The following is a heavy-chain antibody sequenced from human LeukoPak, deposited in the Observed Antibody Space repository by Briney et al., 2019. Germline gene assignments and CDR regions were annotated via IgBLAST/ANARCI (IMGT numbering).Heavy chain of an antibody. D-gene: IGHD2-21*01. CDR1: GYTFSSYY. CDR3: ARGALPGFIDY. J-gene: IGHJ4*02. CDR2: INPKTSGT. Sequence: ASVKVSCKASGYTFSSYYTHWVRQAPGQGLQWMGWINPKTSGTSIAERFQGRVTLTRDVSATTAYMELNSLTSDDTAVYFCARGALPGFIDYWGQGTLVTVSS. V-gene: IGHV1-2*02.